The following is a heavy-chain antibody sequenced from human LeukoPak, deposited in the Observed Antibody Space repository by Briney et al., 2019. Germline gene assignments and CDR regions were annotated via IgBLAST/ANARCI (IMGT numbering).Heavy chain of an antibody. CDR2: IYYSGST. D-gene: IGHD3-16*01. Sequence: SETLSLTCTVSGGPISSYYWSWLRQPPGKGLEGIGYIYYSGSTNYNPSLKSRVTISVDTSKNQFSLKLSSVTAADTAVYYCARGDPDQDYWGQGTLVTVSS. J-gene: IGHJ4*02. CDR1: GGPISSYY. CDR3: ARGDPDQDY. V-gene: IGHV4-59*01.